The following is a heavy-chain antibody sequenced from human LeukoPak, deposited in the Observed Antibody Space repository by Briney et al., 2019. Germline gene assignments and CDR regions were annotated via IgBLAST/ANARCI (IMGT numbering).Heavy chain of an antibody. CDR1: GGSISSYY. D-gene: IGHD3-10*01. CDR3: ARGEYGSGGFDY. V-gene: IGHV4-59*01. CDR2: IYYSGST. J-gene: IGHJ4*02. Sequence: SETLSLTCTVSGGSISSYYWSWIRQPPGKGLEWIGYIYYSGSTNYNPSLKSRVTISVDTSKNQFSLKLNSVTAADTAVYYCARGEYGSGGFDYWGQGTLVTVSS.